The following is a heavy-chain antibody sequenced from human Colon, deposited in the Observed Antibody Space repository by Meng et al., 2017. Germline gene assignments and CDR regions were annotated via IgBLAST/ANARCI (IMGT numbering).Heavy chain of an antibody. D-gene: IGHD3-22*01. CDR2: INSDGSIT. CDR3: ARENYDRSGYYQRVYYIDE. V-gene: IGHV3-74*01. Sequence: GESLKISCAASGFTFSSYWMHWVRQAPGEGLVWVSRINSDGSITNYADFVKGRFTISRDNAKNTLYLQMNSLRAEDTAVYYCARENYDRSGYYQRVYYIDEWGQGTLVTVSS. J-gene: IGHJ4*02. CDR1: GFTFSSYW.